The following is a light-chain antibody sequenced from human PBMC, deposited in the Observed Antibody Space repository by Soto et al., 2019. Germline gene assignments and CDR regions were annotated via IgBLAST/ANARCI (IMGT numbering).Light chain of an antibody. Sequence: VLTQSPGTLSLSPGERATLSCRASQSVSSSLAWYQQKPGRSPMLLIYGASTRAICIPARFSGSGSETDFTLTISSLEPEDFAVYYCQQRSNWPPSITSGQGTLLEIK. J-gene: IGKJ5*01. CDR2: GAS. CDR3: QQRSNWPPSIT. CDR1: QSVSSS. V-gene: IGKV3-11*01.